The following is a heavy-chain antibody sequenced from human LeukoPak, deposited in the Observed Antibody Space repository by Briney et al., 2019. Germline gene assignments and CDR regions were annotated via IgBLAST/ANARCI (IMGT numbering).Heavy chain of an antibody. CDR3: ASRDILTGYNYYYYGMDV. CDR2: MNPNSGST. D-gene: IGHD3-9*01. CDR1: GYTFTSYD. J-gene: IGHJ6*02. V-gene: IGHV1-8*01. Sequence: ASVKVSCKASGYTFTSYDINWVRQATGQGLEWMGWMNPNSGSTGYAQKFQGRVTMTRNTSISTAYMELSSLRSEDTAVYYCASRDILTGYNYYYYGMDVWGQGTTVTVSS.